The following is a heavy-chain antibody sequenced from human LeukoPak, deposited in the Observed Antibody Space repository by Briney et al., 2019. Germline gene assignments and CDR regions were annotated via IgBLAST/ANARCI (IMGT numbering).Heavy chain of an antibody. CDR3: AKTTHYDFWSDDAFDI. V-gene: IGHV3-23*01. CDR1: GFNFPNAW. CDR2: ISGSGGST. D-gene: IGHD3-3*01. J-gene: IGHJ3*02. Sequence: GGSLRLSCAASGFNFPNAWMNWVRQAPGKGLEWVSAISGSGGSTYYADSVKGRFTISRDNSKNTLYLQMNSLRAEDTAVYYCAKTTHYDFWSDDAFDIWGQGTMVTVSS.